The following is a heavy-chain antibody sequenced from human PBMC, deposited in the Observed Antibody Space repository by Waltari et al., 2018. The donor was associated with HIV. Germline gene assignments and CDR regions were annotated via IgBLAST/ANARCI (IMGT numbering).Heavy chain of an antibody. J-gene: IGHJ6*02. CDR2: IIPLFGEA. CDR1: GGTASRSD. Sequence: QVQLVQSGAEVTKPGSSVKVSGKAFGGTASRSDSSWVRQAPGQGLEWMGAIIPLFGEANYAQKFQGRLTITADESTSTAYMELSSLRSEDTAVYYCARVPDRSGYQRYAMDVWGQGTTVTVS. D-gene: IGHD3-22*01. V-gene: IGHV1-69*01. CDR3: ARVPDRSGYQRYAMDV.